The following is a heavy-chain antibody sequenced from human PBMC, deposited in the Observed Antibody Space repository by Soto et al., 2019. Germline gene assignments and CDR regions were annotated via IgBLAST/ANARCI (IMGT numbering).Heavy chain of an antibody. D-gene: IGHD3-10*01. V-gene: IGHV4-39*01. J-gene: IGHJ5*02. CDR3: ARSYYYGSGSYYP. CDR1: GGSISSSSYY. CDR2: IYYSGST. Sequence: LSLTCTVSGGSISSSSYYWGWIRQPPGKGLEWIGSIYYSGSTYYNPSLKSRVTISVDTSKNQLSLKLSSVTAADTAVYYCARSYYYGSGSYYPWGQGTLVTVSS.